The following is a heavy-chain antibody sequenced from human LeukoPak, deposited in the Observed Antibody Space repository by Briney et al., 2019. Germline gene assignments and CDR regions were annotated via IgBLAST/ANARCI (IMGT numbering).Heavy chain of an antibody. J-gene: IGHJ3*02. D-gene: IGHD2-2*02. Sequence: SEPLSHTCCVSGGSIRSNTNFWRWDSSSYWGWIRQPPGKGQEWLGSIHFSGTTYYNSSLQSRLTISVDTSKSLFSLKLSSVTATETALYHCARQRDTASVGAFDTWGQGTMVIVSP. CDR1: GGSIRSNTNFWRWDSSSY. V-gene: IGHV4-39*01. CDR2: IHFSGTT. CDR3: ARQRDTASVGAFDT.